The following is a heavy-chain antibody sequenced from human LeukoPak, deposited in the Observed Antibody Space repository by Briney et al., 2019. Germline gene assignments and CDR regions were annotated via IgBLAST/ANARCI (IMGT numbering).Heavy chain of an antibody. J-gene: IGHJ3*02. V-gene: IGHV1-2*06. CDR3: ARMSALDAFDI. CDR2: INPNSGGT. Sequence: ASVKVSCKASGYTFTAHYLHWVRQAPGQGLEWMGRINPNSGGTNYEQKFQGRVTMTRDTSISTAYMELSRLRSDDTAVYYCARMSALDAFDIWGQGTMVTVSS. CDR1: GYTFTAHY.